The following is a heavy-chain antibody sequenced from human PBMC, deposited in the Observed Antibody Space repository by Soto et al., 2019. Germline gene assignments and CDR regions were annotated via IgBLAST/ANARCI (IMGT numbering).Heavy chain of an antibody. CDR3: VRDLNGDFYY. D-gene: IGHD3-10*01. Sequence: QVQLVQSGAEVRQPGASVKVSCKASGYSFTTYGMSWVRQAPGQGLEYMGWINGYGHGAKYVQRFQVRLSMTTDTSTNTVYMDLRSLTSDDTAVYYCVRDLNGDFYYWGQGTVVIVSP. CDR1: GYSFTTYG. CDR2: INGYGHGA. J-gene: IGHJ4*02. V-gene: IGHV1-18*01.